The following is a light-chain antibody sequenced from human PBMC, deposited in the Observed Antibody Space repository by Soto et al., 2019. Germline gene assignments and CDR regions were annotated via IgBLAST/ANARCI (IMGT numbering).Light chain of an antibody. V-gene: IGKV3-20*01. Sequence: PGERATLSCRASQSINSNYLAWYQQKPGQSPRVLIYGASSRATGIPDRFSGSGSETDFTLTISRLEPEDFAVFYCQQYDYSSRTFGQGTKVEIK. CDR1: QSINSNY. CDR2: GAS. J-gene: IGKJ1*01. CDR3: QQYDYSSRT.